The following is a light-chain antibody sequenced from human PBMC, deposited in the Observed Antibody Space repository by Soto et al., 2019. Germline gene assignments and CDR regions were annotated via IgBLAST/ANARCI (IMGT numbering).Light chain of an antibody. Sequence: QPVLTQPASVSGSPGQSITTPRTGTSRDVGSYSLLSWYQHHPGKAPKLIIYEDIKGPSGVSNRFSGSKSGNTASLRISWLQADDEADYYCYTYAGGSTYLFGTGTKVTVL. CDR3: YTYAGGSTYL. CDR2: EDI. V-gene: IGLV2-23*01. CDR1: SRDVGSYSL. J-gene: IGLJ1*01.